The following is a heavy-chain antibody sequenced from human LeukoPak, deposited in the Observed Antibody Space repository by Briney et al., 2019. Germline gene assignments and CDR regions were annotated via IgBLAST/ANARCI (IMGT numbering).Heavy chain of an antibody. J-gene: IGHJ6*03. Sequence: PGGSLRLSCAASGFTFSSYSMNWVRQAPGKGLEWVSSISSSSSYIYYADSVKGRFTISRDNAKNSLYLQMNSLRAEDTAVYYCARLYCSSTSCYTWLYYYYYYYMDVWGKGTTVTVSS. V-gene: IGHV3-21*01. CDR2: ISSSSSYI. CDR1: GFTFSSYS. CDR3: ARLYCSSTSCYTWLYYYYYYYMDV. D-gene: IGHD2-2*02.